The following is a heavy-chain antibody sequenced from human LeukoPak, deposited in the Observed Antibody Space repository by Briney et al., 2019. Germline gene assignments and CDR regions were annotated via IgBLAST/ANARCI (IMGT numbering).Heavy chain of an antibody. J-gene: IGHJ3*02. CDR3: TRALSRKITMIVVVNAFDI. CDR1: GFTFGDYA. Sequence: PGRSLRLSCIVSGFTFGDYAISWFRQAPGKGLEWVGFIRSKAHGGTTEYAASVKGRFIISRDDSKSIAYLQMNSLKTEDTAVYYCTRALSRKITMIVVVNAFDIWGQGTMVTVSS. D-gene: IGHD3-22*01. CDR2: IRSKAHGGTT. V-gene: IGHV3-49*03.